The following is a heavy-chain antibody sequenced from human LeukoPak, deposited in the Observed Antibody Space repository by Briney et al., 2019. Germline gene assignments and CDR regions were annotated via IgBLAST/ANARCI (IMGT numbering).Heavy chain of an antibody. D-gene: IGHD4-4*01. Sequence: GGSLRLSCAASGFTVSSNYMSWVRQAPGEGLEWISVLYSGGTTNYADSVKGRFSISRDISKNTLYLQMNSLRVEDTAVYYCATRLQLGNWGQGTLVTVSS. CDR1: GFTVSSNY. J-gene: IGHJ4*02. V-gene: IGHV3-66*01. CDR2: LYSGGTT. CDR3: ATRLQLGN.